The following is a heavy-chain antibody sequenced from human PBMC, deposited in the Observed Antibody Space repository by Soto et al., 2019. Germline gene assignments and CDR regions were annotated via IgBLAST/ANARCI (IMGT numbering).Heavy chain of an antibody. V-gene: IGHV1-3*01. J-gene: IGHJ4*02. CDR1: GYTFSSYA. CDR2: INAGYGNT. D-gene: IGHD7-27*01. Sequence: VKVSCKASGYTFSSYAMHWVRQAPGQRLEWMGWINAGYGNTKSSQKFQDRVTISRDTSASTAYMELTSLRSEDTAVYYCARDTGDGTFDFWGQGTLVTFSS. CDR3: ARDTGDGTFDF.